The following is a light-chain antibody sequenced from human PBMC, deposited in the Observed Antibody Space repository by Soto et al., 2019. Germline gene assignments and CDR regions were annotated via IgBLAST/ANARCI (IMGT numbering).Light chain of an antibody. CDR3: QQYYSYPKT. J-gene: IGKJ1*01. CDR1: QGISSY. CDR2: AAS. V-gene: IGKV1-9*01. Sequence: DIQLTQSPSFLSASVVDRVTITCLASQGISSYLAWYQQKPGKAPKLLIYAASTLQSGVPSRFSGSGSGTDFTLTISCLQSEDFATYYCQQYYSYPKTFGQGTKVDIK.